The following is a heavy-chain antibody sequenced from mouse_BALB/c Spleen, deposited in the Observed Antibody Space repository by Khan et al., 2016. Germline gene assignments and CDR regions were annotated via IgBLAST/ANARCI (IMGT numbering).Heavy chain of an antibody. V-gene: IGHV3-2*02. CDR2: ISYSGTT. D-gene: IGHD2-12*01. J-gene: IGHJ2*01. CDR1: GYSITSDYA. Sequence: EVQLQESGPGLVKPSQSLSLTCTVTGYSITSDYAWNWIRQFPGNKLEWMGYISYSGTTRYNPSLKSRISITRDTSKNQLILQLNSVTTEDTATYYCALRRWYSSYFDSWGQGTTLTVSS. CDR3: ALRRWYSSYFDS.